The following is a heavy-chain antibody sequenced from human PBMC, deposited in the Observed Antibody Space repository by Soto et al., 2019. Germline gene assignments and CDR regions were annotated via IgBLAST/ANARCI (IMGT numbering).Heavy chain of an antibody. CDR1: GFTFSSYS. V-gene: IGHV3-21*01. J-gene: IGHJ4*02. CDR2: IRSSSSYI. CDR3: ARSEYYDFWSGRRFDYFDY. D-gene: IGHD3-3*01. Sequence: LRLSCAASGFTFSSYSMNWVRQAPGKGLEWVSSIRSSSSYIYYADSVKGRFTISRDNAKNSLYLQMNSLRAEDTAVYYCARSEYYDFWSGRRFDYFDYWGQGTLVTVSS.